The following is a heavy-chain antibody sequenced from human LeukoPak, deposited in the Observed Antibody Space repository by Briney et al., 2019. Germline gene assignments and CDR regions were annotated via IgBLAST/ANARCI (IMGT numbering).Heavy chain of an antibody. J-gene: IGHJ4*02. Sequence: PGGSLRLSCVTSGFPFSNFAMGWVRQVPGKGLEWVSFISGSGGSTFYVDSAKGRSAISRDNSENTVYLQMNSLRAEDTAIYYCARSVPYGTTWYGRSDLWGQGTLVTVSS. CDR3: ARSVPYGTTWYGRSDL. V-gene: IGHV3-23*01. D-gene: IGHD6-13*01. CDR1: GFPFSNFA. CDR2: ISGSGGST.